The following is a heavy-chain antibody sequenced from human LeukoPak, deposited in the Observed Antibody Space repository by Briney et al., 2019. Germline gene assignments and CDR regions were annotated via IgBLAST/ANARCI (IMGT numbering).Heavy chain of an antibody. J-gene: IGHJ4*02. D-gene: IGHD2-2*01. Sequence: GGSLRLSCAASGFTVSRNYMSWVRHAPGEGLEWGSVIYSGGSTYYADSVKGRFTISRDNSKNTLYLQMNSLRAEDTAVYYCARGVVPAATMYYFDYWGQGTLVTVSS. CDR3: ARGVVPAATMYYFDY. V-gene: IGHV3-53*01. CDR1: GFTVSRNY. CDR2: IYSGGST.